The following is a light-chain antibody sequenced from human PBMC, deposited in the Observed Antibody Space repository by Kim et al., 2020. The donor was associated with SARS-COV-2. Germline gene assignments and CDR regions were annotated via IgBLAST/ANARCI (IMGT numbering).Light chain of an antibody. CDR2: WAS. Sequence: DIVMTQSLDSLAVSLGERATINCQSSQSVLYSSNNKNYLAWYQQKPGQTPNLLIYWASTRESGVPDRFSGSGSGTDFNLTISSLQAEDVAVYYCQQYYSTPWTFGQGTKVDIK. CDR3: QQYYSTPWT. CDR1: QSVLYSSNNKNY. V-gene: IGKV4-1*01. J-gene: IGKJ1*01.